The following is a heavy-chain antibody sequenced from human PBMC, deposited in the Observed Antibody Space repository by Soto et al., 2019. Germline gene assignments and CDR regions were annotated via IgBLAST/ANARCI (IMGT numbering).Heavy chain of an antibody. D-gene: IGHD3-22*01. CDR3: AKDRTGYYDSSGYYPDAFDI. CDR1: GFTFSSYA. CDR2: ISGSGGST. V-gene: IGHV3-23*01. J-gene: IGHJ3*02. Sequence: SLRLSCAASGFTFSSYAMSWVRQAPGKGLEWVSAISGSGGSTYYADSVKGRFTISRDNSKNTLYLQMNSLRAEDTAVYYCAKDRTGYYDSSGYYPDAFDIWGQGTMVT.